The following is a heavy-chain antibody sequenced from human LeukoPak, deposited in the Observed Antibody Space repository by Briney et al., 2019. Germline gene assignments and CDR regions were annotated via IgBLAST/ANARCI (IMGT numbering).Heavy chain of an antibody. Sequence: SVKVSCKASGGTFSSYAISWVRQAPGQGLEWMGGIIPVFGTANYARTLQGRVTITTDESTSTAYMELSSLRSEDTAVYYCASHIRSSSCRVATLVDYWSQGTLVTVSS. D-gene: IGHD3-10*01. V-gene: IGHV1-69*05. J-gene: IGHJ4*02. CDR1: GGTFSSYA. CDR3: ASHIRSSSCRVATLVDY. CDR2: IIPVFGTA.